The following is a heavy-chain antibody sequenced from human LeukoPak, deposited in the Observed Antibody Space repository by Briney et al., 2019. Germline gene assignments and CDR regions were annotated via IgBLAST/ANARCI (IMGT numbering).Heavy chain of an antibody. CDR1: GFTFSSYS. CDR3: ASNGWQQLVTFY. J-gene: IGHJ4*02. Sequence: PGGSLRLSCAASGFTFSSYSMNWVRQAPGKGLEWVSSISSSSSYIYYADSVKGRFTISRDNAKNSLYLQTNSLRAEDTAVYYCASNGWQQLVTFYWGQGTLVTVSS. CDR2: ISSSSSYI. V-gene: IGHV3-21*01. D-gene: IGHD6-13*01.